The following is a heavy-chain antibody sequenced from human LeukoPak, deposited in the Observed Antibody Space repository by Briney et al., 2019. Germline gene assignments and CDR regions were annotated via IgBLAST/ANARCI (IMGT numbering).Heavy chain of an antibody. D-gene: IGHD3-22*01. CDR2: LWYDGSNE. CDR1: GFTFRGYG. J-gene: IGHJ4*02. CDR3: AKDGNYYDSSGYGDY. V-gene: IGHV3-33*06. Sequence: GGSLRLSCVASGFTFRGYGMHWVRQAPGKGLEWLSLLWYDGSNEYYADSVKGRFTISRDNSKNTLYLQMNSLRAEDTAVYYCAKDGNYYDSSGYGDYWGQGTLVTVSS.